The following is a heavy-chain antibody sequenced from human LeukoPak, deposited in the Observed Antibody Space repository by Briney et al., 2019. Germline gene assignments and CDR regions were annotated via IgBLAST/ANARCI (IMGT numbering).Heavy chain of an antibody. Sequence: PGGSLRLSCAASGFTFSDYYMSWIRQAPGKGLEWVSYISSSGSTIYYADSVKGRFTISRDNAKNSLYLQMNSLRAEDTAVYYCARVARTFLFRYFDYRGQGTLVTVSS. V-gene: IGHV3-11*01. CDR2: ISSSGSTI. D-gene: IGHD3-16*01. CDR1: GFTFSDYY. CDR3: ARVARTFLFRYFDY. J-gene: IGHJ4*02.